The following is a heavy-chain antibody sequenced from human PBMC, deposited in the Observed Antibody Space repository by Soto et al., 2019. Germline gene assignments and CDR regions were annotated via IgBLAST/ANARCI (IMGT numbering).Heavy chain of an antibody. CDR2: VYAGDSDT. Sequence: GESLKLSCKGSGYSFTSYWIGGVSHMRGKGLQWTGIVYAGDSDTRYSPCFQGHVTISADKSISTADLQSSSLKAEHSTMYYCATQDDYSTTYYYYGMDVWGQGTTVTVSS. D-gene: IGHD4-4*01. J-gene: IGHJ6*02. CDR1: GYSFTSYW. CDR3: ATQDDYSTTYYYYGMDV. V-gene: IGHV5-51*01.